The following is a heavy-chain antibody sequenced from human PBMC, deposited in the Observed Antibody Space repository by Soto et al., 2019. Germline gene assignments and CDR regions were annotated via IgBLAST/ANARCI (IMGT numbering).Heavy chain of an antibody. CDR1: GGSISSGGYS. CDR2: IYHSGST. Sequence: TLSLTCAVSGGSISSGGYSWVWIRHPPGKGLEWIGYIYHSGSTYYNPSLKSRVTTSVDRSKNQFSLKLSSVTAADTAVYYCARGNYYDSRGSNWFDPWGQGTLVTVSS. D-gene: IGHD3-22*01. J-gene: IGHJ5*02. V-gene: IGHV4-30-2*01. CDR3: ARGNYYDSRGSNWFDP.